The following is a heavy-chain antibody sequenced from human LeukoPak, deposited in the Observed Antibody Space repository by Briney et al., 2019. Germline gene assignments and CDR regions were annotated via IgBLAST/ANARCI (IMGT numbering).Heavy chain of an antibody. V-gene: IGHV1-2*02. Sequence: GASVKVSCKASGYTFTGYYMHWVRQAPGQGLEWVGWINPNSGGTNYAQKFQGRVTMTRDTSISTAYMELSRLRSDGTAVYYCARVFGVVIDAFDIWGQGTMVTVSS. J-gene: IGHJ3*02. CDR2: INPNSGGT. D-gene: IGHD3-3*01. CDR3: ARVFGVVIDAFDI. CDR1: GYTFTGYY.